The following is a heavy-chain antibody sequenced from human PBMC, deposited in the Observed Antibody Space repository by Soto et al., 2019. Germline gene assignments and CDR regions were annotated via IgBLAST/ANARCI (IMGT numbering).Heavy chain of an antibody. J-gene: IGHJ5*02. Sequence: PGGSLSLSCAASGFTFSSYGMHWVRQVPGKGLEWVAVISYDGSNKYYADSVKGRFTISRDNSKNTLYLQMNSLRAEDTAVYYCAKDGLDYDVWPLSGNWFDPWGQGT. D-gene: IGHD3-3*01. CDR2: ISYDGSNK. CDR3: AKDGLDYDVWPLSGNWFDP. V-gene: IGHV3-30*18. CDR1: GFTFSSYG.